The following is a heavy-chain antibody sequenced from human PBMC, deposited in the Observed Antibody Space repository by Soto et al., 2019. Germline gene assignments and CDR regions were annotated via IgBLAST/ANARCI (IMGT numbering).Heavy chain of an antibody. Sequence: SVKVSCKASGGTFSSYTISWVRQAPGQGLEWMGRIIPILGIANYAQKFQGRVTITADKSTSTAYMELSSLRSEDTAVYYCANSKYSSSWYLKNFDYWGQGTLVTVSS. CDR3: ANSKYSSSWYLKNFDY. D-gene: IGHD6-13*01. V-gene: IGHV1-69*02. CDR1: GGTFSSYT. CDR2: IIPILGIA. J-gene: IGHJ4*02.